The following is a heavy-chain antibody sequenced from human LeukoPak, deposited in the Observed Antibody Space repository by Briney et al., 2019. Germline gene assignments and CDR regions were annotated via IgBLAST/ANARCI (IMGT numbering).Heavy chain of an antibody. CDR3: ATCAPNRYWLAP. CDR1: NGSINNDY. Sequence: SETLSLTCHVSNGSINNDYWLWVRQPPGKGLEWIAYIDYSGYTDYNPSVKSRVTMSIDTSKSQFTLHLRSVSAADTAIYYCATCAPNRYWLAPWGQGILVTVSS. J-gene: IGHJ5*02. CDR2: IDYSGYT. V-gene: IGHV4-59*08.